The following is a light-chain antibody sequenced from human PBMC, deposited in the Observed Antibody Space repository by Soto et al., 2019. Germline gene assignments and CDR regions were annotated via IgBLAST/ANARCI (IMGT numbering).Light chain of an antibody. CDR1: QAVGTS. Sequence: DIPMTQSPSTLSASVGDRITITCRASQAVGTSLAWYQQRPGKAPQLLISDASNFRILVPSRFSGSGSGTDFFLTITSLLPDDFATYFCQQYYTYPLTFGGGTKVDIK. CDR2: DAS. CDR3: QQYYTYPLT. V-gene: IGKV1-5*03. J-gene: IGKJ4*01.